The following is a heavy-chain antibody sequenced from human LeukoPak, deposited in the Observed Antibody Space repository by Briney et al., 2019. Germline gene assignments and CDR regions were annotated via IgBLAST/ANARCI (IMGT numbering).Heavy chain of an antibody. J-gene: IGHJ4*02. D-gene: IGHD2-2*01. V-gene: IGHV3-13*01. Sequence: GGSLRLSCAASGFTFSSYDMHWVRQATGKGLEWVPAIGTAGDTYYPGSVKGRFTISRENAKNSLYLQMNSLRAGDTAVYYCARGLGIPAATAPYYFDYWGQGTLVTVSS. CDR2: IGTAGDT. CDR1: GFTFSSYD. CDR3: ARGLGIPAATAPYYFDY.